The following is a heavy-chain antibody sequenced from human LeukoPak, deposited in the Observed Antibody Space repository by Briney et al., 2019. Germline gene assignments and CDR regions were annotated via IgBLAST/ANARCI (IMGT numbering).Heavy chain of an antibody. D-gene: IGHD2-2*02. CDR3: ARDRCRSSSCYTGRGMAYYMDV. Sequence: PGGSLRLSCAASGFNCDDYAMYWVRQSRGKGLEWVSLISWECGSTYYSVSVKGRFIISRDNSKNSLYLQMNSLRVEDTALYYCARDRCRSSSCYTGRGMAYYMDVWGRGTTVSVSS. V-gene: IGHV3-43D*04. CDR2: ISWECGST. J-gene: IGHJ6*03. CDR1: GFNCDDYA.